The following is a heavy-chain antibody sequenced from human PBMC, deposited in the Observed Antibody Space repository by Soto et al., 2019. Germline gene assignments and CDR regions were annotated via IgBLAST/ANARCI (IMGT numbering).Heavy chain of an antibody. CDR3: ARDRGGSYFDY. CDR1: GFTFSSYW. D-gene: IGHD1-26*01. V-gene: IGHV3-7*01. Sequence: GGSLRLSCAASGFTFSSYWMSWVRQAPGKGLEWVANIKQDGSEKYYVDSVKGRFTISRDNAKNSLYLQMNSLRAEDTAVYYGARDRGGSYFDYWGQGTLVTVSS. J-gene: IGHJ4*02. CDR2: IKQDGSEK.